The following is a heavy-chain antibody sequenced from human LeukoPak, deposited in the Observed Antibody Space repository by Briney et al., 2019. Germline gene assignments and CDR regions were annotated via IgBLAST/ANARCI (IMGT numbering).Heavy chain of an antibody. CDR2: INPNSGGT. V-gene: IGHV1-2*02. CDR1: GYTFTGYY. CDR3: ARDYAQADCSGGSCYYFDY. Sequence: ASVKVSCKASGYTFTGYYMHWVRQAPGQGLEWMGWINPNSGGTNYAQKFQGRVTMTRDTSISTAYMELSRLRSDDTAVYYCARDYAQADCSGGSCYYFDYWGQGTLVTVSS. J-gene: IGHJ4*02. D-gene: IGHD2-15*01.